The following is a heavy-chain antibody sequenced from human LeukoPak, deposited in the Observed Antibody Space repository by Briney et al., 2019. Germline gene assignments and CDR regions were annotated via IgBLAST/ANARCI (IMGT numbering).Heavy chain of an antibody. D-gene: IGHD1-26*01. V-gene: IGHV3-23*01. CDR2: ISNSAVG. J-gene: IGHJ4*02. CDR1: GFTFSNYA. CDR3: AKEEIVGAIRVLDY. Sequence: PGGSLRLSCAASGFTFSNYAMSWVRQAPGKGLEWVSAISNSAVGYYANSVKGRFTISRDNSKNTLDLQMNNLRGEDTAVYYCAKEEIVGAIRVLDYWGQGSLVTVSS.